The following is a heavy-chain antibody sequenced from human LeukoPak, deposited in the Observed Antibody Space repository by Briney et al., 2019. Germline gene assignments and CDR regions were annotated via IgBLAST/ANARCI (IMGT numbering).Heavy chain of an antibody. J-gene: IGHJ4*02. V-gene: IGHV1-18*01. Sequence: GASVKVSCKASGYTFTSYGISWVRQAPGQGLEWMGWTSAYNGNTNYAQKLQGRVTMTTDTSTSTAYMELRSLRSDDTAVYYCARDRGCCSSTSCPGDYWGQGTLVTVSS. D-gene: IGHD2-2*01. CDR1: GYTFTSYG. CDR3: ARDRGCCSSTSCPGDY. CDR2: TSAYNGNT.